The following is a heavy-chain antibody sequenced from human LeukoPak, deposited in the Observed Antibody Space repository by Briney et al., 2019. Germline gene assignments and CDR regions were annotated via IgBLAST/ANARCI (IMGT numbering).Heavy chain of an antibody. CDR1: GFTFSRYA. Sequence: PGGSLRLSCAASGFTFSRYAMSWVRQAPGKGLEWVSAISGSGGSTYYADSVKGRFTISRDNSKNTLYLQMNSLRAEDTAVYYCAKDGGTGIAVAGEFDYRGQGTLVTVSS. CDR3: AKDGGTGIAVAGEFDY. CDR2: ISGSGGST. V-gene: IGHV3-23*01. D-gene: IGHD6-19*01. J-gene: IGHJ4*02.